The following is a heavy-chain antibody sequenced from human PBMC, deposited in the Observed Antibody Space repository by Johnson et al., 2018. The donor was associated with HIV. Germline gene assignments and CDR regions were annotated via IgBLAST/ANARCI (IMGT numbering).Heavy chain of an antibody. V-gene: IGHV3-53*01. CDR2: IYSGGST. D-gene: IGHD3-3*01. CDR1: GFTVSSNY. Sequence: VQLVESGGGLIQPGGSLRLSCAASGFTVSSNYMSWVRQAPGKGLEWVSVIYSGGSTYYADSVKGRFTISRDNSKNTLYLQMNSLRVEDTAVYYCAREEWGLFGGDAFDIWGQGTMVTVSS. CDR3: AREEWGLFGGDAFDI. J-gene: IGHJ3*02.